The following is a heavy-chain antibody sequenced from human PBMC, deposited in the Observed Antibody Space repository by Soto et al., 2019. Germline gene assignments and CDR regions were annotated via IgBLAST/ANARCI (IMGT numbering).Heavy chain of an antibody. V-gene: IGHV3-23*01. CDR2: ISGSDGTT. CDR3: SRGGGATGWYGFFDY. CDR1: GFTFNSYA. J-gene: IGHJ4*02. Sequence: VGSLRLSCAASGFTFNSYAMTWIRQAPGRGLEWVSLISGSDGTTYYADSVKGRFTISRDNSKNTLYIQMNSLTAEDTALYYCSRGGGATGWYGFFDYWGQGTLVTVSS. D-gene: IGHD6-19*01.